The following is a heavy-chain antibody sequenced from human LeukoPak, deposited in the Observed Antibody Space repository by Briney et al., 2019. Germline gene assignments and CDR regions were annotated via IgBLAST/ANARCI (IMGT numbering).Heavy chain of an antibody. V-gene: IGHV4-39*07. CDR3: ARVRYYGSGSFVPFDI. D-gene: IGHD3-10*01. J-gene: IGHJ3*02. Sequence: SETLSLTCTVSGVSISSSYSYWGWIRQPPGMGLEWIGSIYYTGNTYYNVSLKSQVSISIDTSKNQFSLKLSSVTTADTAVYYCARVRYYGSGSFVPFDIWGQGTMVTVSS. CDR1: GVSISSSYSY. CDR2: IYYTGNT.